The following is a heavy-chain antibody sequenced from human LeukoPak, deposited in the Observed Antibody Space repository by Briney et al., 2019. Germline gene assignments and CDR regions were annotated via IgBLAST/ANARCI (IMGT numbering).Heavy chain of an antibody. CDR3: ARATGHSYGSDY. CDR1: GGSISSYY. CDR2: IYYSGST. Sequence: SETLSLTCTVSGGSISSYYWSWIRQPPGKGLEWIGYIYYSGSTNYNPSLKSRVTISVATSKNQFSLKLSSVTAADTAVYYCARATGHSYGSDYWGQGTLVTVSS. V-gene: IGHV4-59*01. J-gene: IGHJ4*02. D-gene: IGHD5-18*01.